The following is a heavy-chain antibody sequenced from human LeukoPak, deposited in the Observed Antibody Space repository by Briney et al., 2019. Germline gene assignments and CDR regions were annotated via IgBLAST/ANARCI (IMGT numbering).Heavy chain of an antibody. CDR3: ATVSPLMVRGVDYYYYGMDV. D-gene: IGHD3-10*01. V-gene: IGHV1-24*01. CDR2: FDPEDGET. J-gene: IGHJ6*02. Sequence: ASVKVSCKVSGYTLTELSMHWVRQAPGKGLEWMGGFDPEDGETIYAQKFQGRVTMTEDTSTDTAYMELSSLRSEDTAVYYCATVSPLMVRGVDYYYYGMDVWGQGTTVTVSS. CDR1: GYTLTELS.